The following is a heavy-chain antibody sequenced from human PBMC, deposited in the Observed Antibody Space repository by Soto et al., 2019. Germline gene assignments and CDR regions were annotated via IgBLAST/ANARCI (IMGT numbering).Heavy chain of an antibody. V-gene: IGHV1-8*01. CDR3: TRGQEVWWNAGPLGLHGLDV. J-gene: IGHJ6*02. CDR2: MNPSSANT. CDR1: RYTFISYD. Sequence: ASVKVSCKASRYTFISYDINWVRQAPGQGLEWMGWMNPSSANTGYAQKFQGRISMTRNTSMNTAYMELNSLTSEDTAVYYCTRGQEVWWNAGPLGLHGLDVWGQGTTVTVSS. D-gene: IGHD3-16*01.